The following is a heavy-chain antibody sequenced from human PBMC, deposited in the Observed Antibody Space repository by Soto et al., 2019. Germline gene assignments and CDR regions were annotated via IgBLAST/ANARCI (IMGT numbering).Heavy chain of an antibody. J-gene: IGHJ3*02. Sequence: SGPTLVNPTRPLTLTYSFSGFLLSTSGVGVGWIRQSPGKALEWLALIYWSGDEHYRPSLKSRLSIIKDTSKNHVVLIMTDMDPVDTATYYCARGLATLPVFAFDIWGQGTMVTASS. D-gene: IGHD6-6*01. CDR3: ARGLATLPVFAFDI. V-gene: IGHV2-5*01. CDR1: GFLLSTSGVG. CDR2: IYWSGDE.